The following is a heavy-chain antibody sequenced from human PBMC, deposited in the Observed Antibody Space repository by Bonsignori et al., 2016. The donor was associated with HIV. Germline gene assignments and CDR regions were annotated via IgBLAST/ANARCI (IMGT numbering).Heavy chain of an antibody. D-gene: IGHD2-2*02. V-gene: IGHV5-51*01. J-gene: IGHJ5*02. CDR2: IYPGDSDT. CDR3: ARLPHGSHCSSTSCYTSWFDP. Sequence: KVSCKGSGYSFTSYWIGWVRQMPGKGLEWMGIIYPGDSDTRYSPSFQGQVTISADKSISTAYLQWSSLKASDTAMYYCARLPHGSHCSSTSCYTSWFDPWGQGTLVTVSS. CDR1: GYSFTSYW.